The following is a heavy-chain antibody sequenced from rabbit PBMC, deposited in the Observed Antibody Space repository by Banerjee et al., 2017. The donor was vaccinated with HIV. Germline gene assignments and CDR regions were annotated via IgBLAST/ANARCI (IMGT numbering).Heavy chain of an antibody. CDR3: ARAYAGYAPYYFNL. Sequence: QSLEESGGDLVKPGASLTLTCTASGFSFSSYSYMCWVRQAPGKGLEWIACIYGGTSGSTYYANWAKGRFTISKTSSTTVTLQMTSLTAADTATYFCARAYAGYAPYYFNLWAQGPWSPS. D-gene: IGHD7-1*01. CDR2: IYGGTSGST. V-gene: IGHV1S40*01. CDR1: GFSFSSYSY. J-gene: IGHJ4*01.